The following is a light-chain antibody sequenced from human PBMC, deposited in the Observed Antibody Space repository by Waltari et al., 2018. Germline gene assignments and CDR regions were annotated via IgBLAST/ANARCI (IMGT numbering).Light chain of an antibody. CDR2: EVD. CDR3: SSYAGSNKLI. CDR1: SSHIGAYKY. Sequence: QSALTQPPSASGSPGQTVIISCPGTSSHIGAYKYVSWYQQIPGRAPALIIYEVDRRPPGVPDRFSGSKSGNTASLTVSGLQTEDEGDYYCSSYAGSNKLIFGGVTKLTVL. V-gene: IGLV2-8*01. J-gene: IGLJ2*01.